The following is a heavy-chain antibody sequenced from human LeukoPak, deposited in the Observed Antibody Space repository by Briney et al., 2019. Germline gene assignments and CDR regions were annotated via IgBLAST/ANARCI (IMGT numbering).Heavy chain of an antibody. CDR3: ASMTAVAGLFDH. CDR2: IYTSGST. Sequence: SETLSLTCTVSGGSISSGSYYWSWIRQPAGKGLEWIGRIYTSGSTNYNPSLKSRVTMSVDTSKNQFSLKLSPVTAADTAVYYCASMTAVAGLFDHWGQGTLVTVSS. CDR1: GGSISSGSYY. V-gene: IGHV4-61*02. J-gene: IGHJ4*02. D-gene: IGHD6-19*01.